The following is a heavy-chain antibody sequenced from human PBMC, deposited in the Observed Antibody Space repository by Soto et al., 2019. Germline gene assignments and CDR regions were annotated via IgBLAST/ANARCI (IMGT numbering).Heavy chain of an antibody. CDR1: GGSISSSYW. J-gene: IGHJ6*02. CDR3: ARVSGSYYYGMDG. CDR2: IYHSGST. Sequence: QVQLQESGPGLVKPSGTLSLTCAVSGGSISSSYWWSWVRQPPGKGLEWIGEIYHSGSTNYNTSLKSRVTISVDKSQNQFSLKVTSVTAADTAVYYCARVSGSYYYGMDGWGQGTTVTVSS. V-gene: IGHV4-4*02.